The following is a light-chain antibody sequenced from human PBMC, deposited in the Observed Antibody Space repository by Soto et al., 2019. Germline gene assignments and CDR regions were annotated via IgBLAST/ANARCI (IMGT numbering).Light chain of an antibody. CDR3: SSYTSSSTVV. CDR2: EVS. J-gene: IGLJ2*01. V-gene: IGLV2-14*01. Sequence: QSVLTQPASVSGSPRQSITISCTGTSSDVGGYNYVSWYQQHPGKAPKLMIYEVSNRPSGVSNRFSGSKSGTTASLTISGLQAEDEADYYCSSYTSSSTVVFGGGTKLTVL. CDR1: SSDVGGYNY.